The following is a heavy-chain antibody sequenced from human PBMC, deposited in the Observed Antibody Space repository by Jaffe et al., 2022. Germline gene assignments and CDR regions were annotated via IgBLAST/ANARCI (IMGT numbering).Heavy chain of an antibody. Sequence: QVQLVESGGGVVQPGRSLRLSCAASGFTFSSYGMHWVRQAPGKGLEWVAVISYDGSNKYYADSVKGRFTISRDNSKNTLYLQMNSLRAEDTAVYYCAKMYYDFWSGYSPLDYWGQGTLVTVSS. CDR1: GFTFSSYG. D-gene: IGHD3-3*01. V-gene: IGHV3-30*18. CDR2: ISYDGSNK. J-gene: IGHJ4*02. CDR3: AKMYYDFWSGYSPLDY.